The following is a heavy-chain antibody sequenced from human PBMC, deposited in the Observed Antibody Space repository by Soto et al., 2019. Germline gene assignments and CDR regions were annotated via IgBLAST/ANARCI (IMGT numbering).Heavy chain of an antibody. CDR2: IYYSGSP. J-gene: IGHJ3*02. Sequence: QLQLQESGPGLVKPSATLSLTCPVSGGSISSSSYYWGWVRQPPGEGQEWIGSIYYSGSPNYDPSIKSRVTISVDTSKNQFPLKLSTVTAADTAVYYCAARAEYSGYDVHGAFDIWGQGTMVTVSS. V-gene: IGHV4-39*01. CDR1: GGSISSSSYY. D-gene: IGHD5-12*01. CDR3: AARAEYSGYDVHGAFDI.